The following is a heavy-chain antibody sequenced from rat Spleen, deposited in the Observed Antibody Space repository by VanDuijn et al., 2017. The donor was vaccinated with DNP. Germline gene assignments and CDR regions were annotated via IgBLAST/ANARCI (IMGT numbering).Heavy chain of an antibody. V-gene: IGHV5-22*01. CDR1: GFTFSDYY. Sequence: EVQLVESGGDLVQPGRSLKLFCAASGFTFSDYYMAWIRQAPTMGLEWVAYIRYAGGSTKYGDSVKGRFTISRDNAKNTLYLQMSSLRSEDMATYYCARWNSGHFDYWGQGVMVQVSS. CDR3: ARWNSGHFDY. J-gene: IGHJ2*01. D-gene: IGHD4-3*01. CDR2: IRYAGGST.